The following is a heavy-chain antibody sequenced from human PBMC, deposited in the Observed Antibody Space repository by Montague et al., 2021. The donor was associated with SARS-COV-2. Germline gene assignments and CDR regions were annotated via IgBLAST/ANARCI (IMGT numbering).Heavy chain of an antibody. V-gene: IGHV2-70*11. CDR1: GFSLSTSGMC. D-gene: IGHD3-9*01. Sequence: PALVKPTQTLTLTCTFSGFSLSTSGMCVSWIRQPPGKALEWLARIDWDDDKYYSTSLKTRLTISKDTSKNQVVLTMTNMDPVDTATYYCARIRYDILTGYQTLFDVWGQGTTVTVSS. CDR3: ARIRYDILTGYQTLFDV. J-gene: IGHJ6*02. CDR2: IDWDDDK.